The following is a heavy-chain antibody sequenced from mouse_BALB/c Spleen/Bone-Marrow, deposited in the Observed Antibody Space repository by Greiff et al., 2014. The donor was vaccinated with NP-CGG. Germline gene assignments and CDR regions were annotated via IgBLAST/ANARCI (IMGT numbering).Heavy chain of an antibody. Sequence: QVQLQQSGAELARPGVSVKMSCKASGYSFTSYTMHWVKQRPGQGLEWIGYINPSSGYTNYNQKFKGKATLTADKSSSTAYMQLSSLTSEDSAVYYCARGWDYEGYFDYWGQGTTLTVSS. J-gene: IGHJ2*01. CDR2: INPSSGYT. CDR3: ARGWDYEGYFDY. CDR1: GYSFTSYT. D-gene: IGHD2-4*01. V-gene: IGHV1-4*01.